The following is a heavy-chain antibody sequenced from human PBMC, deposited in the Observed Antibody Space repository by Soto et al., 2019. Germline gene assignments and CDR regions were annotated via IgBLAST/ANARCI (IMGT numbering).Heavy chain of an antibody. CDR3: ARGRYCSGGSCYPDY. V-gene: IGHV1-8*01. Sequence: QVQLVQSGAEVTKPGASVKVSCKASGYTFTSYDINWVRQATGQGLAWMGWMNPNSGNTGYAQKFQGRVTMTRNTSMSTAYMELSSLRSEDTAVYYCARGRYCSGGSCYPDYWGQGTLVTVSS. J-gene: IGHJ4*02. D-gene: IGHD2-15*01. CDR1: GYTFTSYD. CDR2: MNPNSGNT.